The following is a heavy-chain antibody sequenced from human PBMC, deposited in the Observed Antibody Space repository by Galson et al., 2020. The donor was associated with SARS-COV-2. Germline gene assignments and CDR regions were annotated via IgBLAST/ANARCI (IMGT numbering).Heavy chain of an antibody. V-gene: IGHV3-21*01. CDR2: ISSSSGHI. CDR1: GFTFSDCS. Sequence: GESLKISCAASGFTFSDCSMNWVRQAPGKGLEWVSSISSSSGHIYHADAVKGRFTISRDNAKNSLYLQMNSLRAEDTAVYYCARGTRMPMAGTSGFDSWGQGTLVTVSS. J-gene: IGHJ4*02. D-gene: IGHD6-19*01. CDR3: ARGTRMPMAGTSGFDS.